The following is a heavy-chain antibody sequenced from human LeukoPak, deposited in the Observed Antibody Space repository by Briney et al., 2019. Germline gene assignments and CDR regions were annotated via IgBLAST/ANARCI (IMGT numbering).Heavy chain of an antibody. V-gene: IGHV1-2*02. CDR3: ARVSRFYYDSSGDFDY. Sequence: ASVTVSFSASVYTFTYYHMHWVRQAPGQGLEWMGWITPNSGATKYAQKFRGRVSMTRDTSINTAYMELSRLRSDDTAIYYCARVSRFYYDSSGDFDYWGQGTLVTVSS. D-gene: IGHD3-22*01. CDR2: ITPNSGAT. CDR1: VYTFTYYH. J-gene: IGHJ4*02.